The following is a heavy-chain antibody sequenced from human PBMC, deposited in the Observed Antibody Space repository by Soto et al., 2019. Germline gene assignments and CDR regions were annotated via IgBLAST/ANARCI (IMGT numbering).Heavy chain of an antibody. D-gene: IGHD3-3*01. J-gene: IGHJ6*02. CDR1: TYNFKTLI. Sequence: SVKVSCKASTYNFKTLIISWVRQAPGQGLEWVGWISAYNCNTQYGLKFHDRVTMTTDTSTTTAYLELRSLTTDDTALYFCARNHDFWIGVGGGMDVWGQGTTVTVSS. V-gene: IGHV1-18*01. CDR3: ARNHDFWIGVGGGMDV. CDR2: ISAYNCNT.